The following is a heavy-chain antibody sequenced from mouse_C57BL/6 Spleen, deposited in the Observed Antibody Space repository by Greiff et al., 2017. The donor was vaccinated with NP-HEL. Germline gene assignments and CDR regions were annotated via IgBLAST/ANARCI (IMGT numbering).Heavy chain of an antibody. CDR1: GFTFSDYG. V-gene: IGHV5-17*01. Sequence: DVMLVESGGGLVKPGGSLKLSCAASGFTFSDYGMHWVRQAPEKGLEWVAYISSGSSTIYYADTVKGRFTISRDNAKNTLFLQMTSLRSEDTAMYYCARTFYYYGSSHAMDYWGQGTSVTVSS. CDR2: ISSGSSTI. D-gene: IGHD1-1*01. CDR3: ARTFYYYGSSHAMDY. J-gene: IGHJ4*01.